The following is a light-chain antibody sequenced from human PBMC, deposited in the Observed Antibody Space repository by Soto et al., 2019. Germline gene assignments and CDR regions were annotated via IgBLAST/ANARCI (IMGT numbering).Light chain of an antibody. CDR1: SSNIGAGFD. V-gene: IGLV1-40*01. CDR3: QTSHSGLIGLI. J-gene: IGLJ1*01. Sequence: QSVLTQPPSVSGAPGQRVTISCTGSSSNIGAGFDVHWYRQFPGRAPKLLLSGTSHRPSGVPDRFSGSKSGTSASLAITGLQADDEADYYCQTSHSGLIGLIFGTGTKLTVL. CDR2: GTS.